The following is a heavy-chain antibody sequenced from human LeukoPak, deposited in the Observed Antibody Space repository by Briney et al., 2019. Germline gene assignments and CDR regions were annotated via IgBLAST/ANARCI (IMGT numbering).Heavy chain of an antibody. CDR3: AKPGGPGIAARGAFDL. V-gene: IGHV3-23*01. J-gene: IGHJ3*01. D-gene: IGHD6-25*01. CDR1: GFTFSSYA. CDR2: ISGPGSAT. Sequence: GGSLRLSCAASGFTFSSYAMSWVRQAPGKGLEWVSTISGPGSATYYANSVQGRFIISRDNSKNTLYVQMNSLRAEDTAIYYCAKPGGPGIAARGAFDLWGQGTLVTVSS.